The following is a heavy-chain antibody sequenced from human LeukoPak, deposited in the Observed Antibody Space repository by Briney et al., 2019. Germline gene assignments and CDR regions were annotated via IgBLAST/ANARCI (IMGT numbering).Heavy chain of an antibody. J-gene: IGHJ4*02. CDR2: IIPIFGTA. Sequence: SVKVSCKASGGTFSSYAISWVRQAPGQGLEWMGRIIPIFGTANYAQKFQGRVTITTDESTSTAYMGLSSLRSEDTAVYYCARVAKAMVRGVIIYYFDYWGQGTLVTVSS. V-gene: IGHV1-69*05. CDR1: GGTFSSYA. D-gene: IGHD3-10*01. CDR3: ARVAKAMVRGVIIYYFDY.